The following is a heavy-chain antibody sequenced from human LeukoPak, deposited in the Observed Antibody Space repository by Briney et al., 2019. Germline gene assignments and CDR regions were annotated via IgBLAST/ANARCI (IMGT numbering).Heavy chain of an antibody. V-gene: IGHV3-48*03. CDR3: ARDSHWNYLPKNYYYYYMDV. CDR1: GFTFSSYE. Sequence: GGSLRLSCAASGFTFSSYEMNWVRQAPGKGLEWVSYISSIGSTIYYADSVKGRFTISRDNAKNSLYLQMNSLRADDTAVYYCARDSHWNYLPKNYYYYYMDVWGKGTTVTVSS. CDR2: ISSIGSTI. J-gene: IGHJ6*03. D-gene: IGHD1-7*01.